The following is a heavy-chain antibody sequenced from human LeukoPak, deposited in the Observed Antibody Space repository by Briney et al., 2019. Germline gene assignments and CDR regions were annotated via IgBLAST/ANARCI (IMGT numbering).Heavy chain of an antibody. D-gene: IGHD4-17*01. V-gene: IGHV1-69*01. CDR2: IIPIFGTA. CDR1: GGTFSSYA. Sequence: SVKVSCKASGGTFSSYAISWVRQAPGQGLEWMGGIIPIFGTANYAQKFQGRVTITADESTSTAYMELSSLRSEDTAVYYCARGPPGTTGTPTGGYNWFDPWGQGTLVTVSS. J-gene: IGHJ5*02. CDR3: ARGPPGTTGTPTGGYNWFDP.